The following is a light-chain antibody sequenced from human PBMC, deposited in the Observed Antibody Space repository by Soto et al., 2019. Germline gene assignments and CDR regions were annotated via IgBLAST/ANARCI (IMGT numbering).Light chain of an antibody. CDR2: AAS. V-gene: IGKV1-6*01. CDR3: LPDFNYFS. Sequence: AVQVTQSPSSLSASVGDRVTITCRASQAIRHDLGWYQHKPGKAPKLLIYAASTLQSGVPARFSGSGFGTDFTLPISSLQPEDFATYYCLPDFNYFSFGQGTRLEIK. CDR1: QAIRHD. J-gene: IGKJ5*01.